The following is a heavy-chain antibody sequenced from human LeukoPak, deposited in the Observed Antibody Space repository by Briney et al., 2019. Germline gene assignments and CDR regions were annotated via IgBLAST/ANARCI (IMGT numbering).Heavy chain of an antibody. D-gene: IGHD2-21*01. CDR2: IIPIFGTA. CDR1: GGTFSSYA. J-gene: IGHJ5*02. CDR3: ARVAGPYNWFDP. V-gene: IGHV1-69*05. Sequence: SVKVSCKASGGTFSSYAISWVRQAPGQGLEWMGGIIPIFGTANYAQKFQGRVTITTDESTSTAYMELSSLRSEDTAVYYCARVAGPYNWFDPWGQGTLVTVSS.